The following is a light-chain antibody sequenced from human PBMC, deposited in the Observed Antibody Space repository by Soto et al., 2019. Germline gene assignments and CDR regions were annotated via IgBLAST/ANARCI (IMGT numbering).Light chain of an antibody. CDR3: QQVESYPST. CDR1: QGISSF. V-gene: IGKV1-9*01. J-gene: IGKJ4*01. CDR2: AAP. Sequence: IQLTQTPSSLSASVGDRVTITCRASQGISSFLAWYQQKPGKAPKLLIYAAPSLQSGVPSRFTGSGFGTDFTLTITSLQPEDFATYYCQQVESYPSTFGGGTKVEMK.